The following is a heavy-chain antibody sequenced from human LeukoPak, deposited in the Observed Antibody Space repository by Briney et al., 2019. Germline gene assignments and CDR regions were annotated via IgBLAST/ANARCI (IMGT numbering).Heavy chain of an antibody. Sequence: ASVRVSCKASGYTFTGDYMHWVRQAPGQGLEWMGWINPNSGGTNYAQKFQGRVTMTRDTSISTAYMELSRLRSDDTAVYYCARAPTGPGAPRNNWFDPWGPGTLVTVPS. CDR3: ARAPTGPGAPRNNWFDP. V-gene: IGHV1-2*02. D-gene: IGHD2-2*01. CDR2: INPNSGGT. J-gene: IGHJ5*02. CDR1: GYTFTGDY.